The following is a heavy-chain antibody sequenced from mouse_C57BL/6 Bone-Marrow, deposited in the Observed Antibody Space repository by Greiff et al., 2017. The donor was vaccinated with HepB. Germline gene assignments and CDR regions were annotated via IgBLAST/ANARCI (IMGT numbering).Heavy chain of an antibody. CDR3: ARVGNYVHYYAMDY. D-gene: IGHD2-1*01. Sequence: EVHLVESEGGLVQPGSSMKLSCTASGFTFSDYYMAWVRQVPEKGLEWVANINYDGSSTYYLDSLKSRFIISRDNAKNILYLQMSSLKSEDTATYYCARVGNYVHYYAMDYWGQGTSVTVSS. CDR1: GFTFSDYY. V-gene: IGHV5-16*01. J-gene: IGHJ4*01. CDR2: INYDGSST.